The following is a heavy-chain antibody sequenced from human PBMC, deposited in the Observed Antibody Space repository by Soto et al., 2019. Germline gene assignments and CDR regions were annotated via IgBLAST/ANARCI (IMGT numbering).Heavy chain of an antibody. CDR2: IWYDGSNK. Sequence: GGSLRLSCAASGFTFSSYGMHWVRQAPGKGLEWVAVIWYDGSNKYYADSVKGRFTISRDNSKNTLYLQMNSLRAEDTAVYYCASSVYGGNGNLDYWGQGTLVTVSS. CDR1: GFTFSSYG. CDR3: ASSVYGGNGNLDY. D-gene: IGHD2-15*01. J-gene: IGHJ4*02. V-gene: IGHV3-33*01.